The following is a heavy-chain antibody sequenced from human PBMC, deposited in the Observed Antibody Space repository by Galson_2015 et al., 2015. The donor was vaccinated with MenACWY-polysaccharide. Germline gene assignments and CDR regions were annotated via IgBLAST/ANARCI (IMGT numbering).Heavy chain of an antibody. Sequence: SLRLSCAASGFTFSSYAIHWVRQAPGKGLEWVAVISYDGSNKYYADSLKGRFTISRDNPKNMLYLQMNSLRAEDTAVYHCARAYCDRTTCYGMDVWGQGTTVTVSS. CDR2: ISYDGSNK. J-gene: IGHJ6*02. CDR3: ARAYCDRTTCYGMDV. D-gene: IGHD2-2*01. CDR1: GFTFSSYA. V-gene: IGHV3-30-3*01.